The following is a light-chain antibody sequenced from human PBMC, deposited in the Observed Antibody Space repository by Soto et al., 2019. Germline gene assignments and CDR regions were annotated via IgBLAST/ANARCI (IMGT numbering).Light chain of an antibody. CDR3: QSYDSTLGGSNV. CDR1: SSNIGAGYD. CDR2: DNS. J-gene: IGLJ1*01. V-gene: IGLV1-40*01. Sequence: QSVLTQPPSASGAPGQRVTISCTGSSSNIGAGYDVHWYQQLPGTAPKLLIYDNSNRPSGVPDRFSGSKSGTSASLAITGLQAEDEADYYCQSYDSTLGGSNVFGTGTKVTVL.